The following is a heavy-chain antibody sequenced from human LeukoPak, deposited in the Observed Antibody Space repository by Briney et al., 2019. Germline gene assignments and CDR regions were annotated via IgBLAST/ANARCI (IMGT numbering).Heavy chain of an antibody. Sequence: PSETLSLTCTVSGGSISSYYWSWIRQPAGKGLEWIGRIYTSGSTNYNPSLKSRVTMSVDTSKNQFSLKLSSVTAADTAVYYCARDPRCSSTSCWGSSSGGFDYWGQGTLVTVSS. J-gene: IGHJ4*02. V-gene: IGHV4-4*07. CDR2: IYTSGST. CDR1: GGSISSYY. D-gene: IGHD2-2*01. CDR3: ARDPRCSSTSCWGSSSGGFDY.